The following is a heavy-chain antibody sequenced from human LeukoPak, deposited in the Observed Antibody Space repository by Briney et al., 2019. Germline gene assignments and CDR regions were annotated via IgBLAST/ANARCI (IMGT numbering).Heavy chain of an antibody. D-gene: IGHD3-3*01. J-gene: IGHJ4*02. CDR2: IYHSGST. Sequence: PSETLSLTCTVSGYSISSGYYWGWIRQPPGKGLEWIGTIYHSGSTYYNPSLKSRVTISVDTSKNQFSLRLSSVTAADTAVYYCARAWYDFWSGYYNIYYWGQGTLVTVSS. V-gene: IGHV4-38-2*02. CDR3: ARAWYDFWSGYYNIYY. CDR1: GYSISSGYY.